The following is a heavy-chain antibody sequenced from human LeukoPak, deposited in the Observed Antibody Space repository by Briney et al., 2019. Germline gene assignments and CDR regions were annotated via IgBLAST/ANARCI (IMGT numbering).Heavy chain of an antibody. CDR1: GYTLTDYY. CDR3: ARDWRGSYFPDF. V-gene: IGHV1-2*02. Sequence: ASVKVSCKASGYTLTDYYMHWVRQAPGQGLEWMGWINPNSGDTNYAQKFQGRVTMTRDTSISTAYMDLSGLTSDDTAIYYCARDWRGSYFPDFWGQGTLVTVSS. J-gene: IGHJ4*02. D-gene: IGHD1-26*01. CDR2: INPNSGDT.